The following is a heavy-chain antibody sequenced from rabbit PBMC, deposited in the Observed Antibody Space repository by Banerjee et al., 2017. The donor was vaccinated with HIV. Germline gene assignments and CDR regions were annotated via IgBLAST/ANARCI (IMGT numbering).Heavy chain of an antibody. D-gene: IGHD6-1*01. V-gene: IGHV1S45*01. J-gene: IGHJ4*01. Sequence: QEQLVESGGDLVKPGASLTLTCTASGFSFSNKYVICWVRQAPGKGLEWIACIYAGSSGSTYYASWAKGRFTISKTSSTTVTLQMTSLTAADTATYFCARDQAGSTGYAYGNFNLWGQGTLVT. CDR1: GFSFSNKYV. CDR2: IYAGSSGST. CDR3: ARDQAGSTGYAYGNFNL.